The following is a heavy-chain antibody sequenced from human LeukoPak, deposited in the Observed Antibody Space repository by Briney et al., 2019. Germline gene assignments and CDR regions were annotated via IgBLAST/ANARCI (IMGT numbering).Heavy chain of an antibody. V-gene: IGHV1-46*01. J-gene: IGHJ4*02. CDR1: GGTFSSYA. CDR3: ARGPIQLWYNSSGYYYRY. CDR2: INPSGGST. Sequence: ASVKVSCKASGGTFSSYAISWVRQAPGQGLEWMGIINPSGGSTSYAQKFQGRVTMTRDTSTSTVYMELSSLRSEDTAVYYCARGPIQLWYNSSGYYYRYWGQGTLVTVSS. D-gene: IGHD3-22*01.